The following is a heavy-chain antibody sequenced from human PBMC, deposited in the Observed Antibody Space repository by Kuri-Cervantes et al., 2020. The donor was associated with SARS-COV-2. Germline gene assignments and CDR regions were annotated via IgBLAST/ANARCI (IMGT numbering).Heavy chain of an antibody. V-gene: IGHV3-30-3*01. D-gene: IGHD4-23*01. Sequence: LSLTCAASGFTFSSYAMHWVRQAPGKGLEWVAVISYDGSNKYYADSVKGRFTISRDNSKNTLYLQMNSLRAEDTAVYYCARGSKTTVVTPVSWGQGTLVTGSS. CDR1: GFTFSSYA. J-gene: IGHJ4*02. CDR3: ARGSKTTVVTPVS. CDR2: ISYDGSNK.